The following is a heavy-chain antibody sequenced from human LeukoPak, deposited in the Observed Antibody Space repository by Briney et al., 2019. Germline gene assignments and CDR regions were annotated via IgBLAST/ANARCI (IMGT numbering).Heavy chain of an antibody. CDR2: ISYDGSNK. D-gene: IGHD6-6*01. CDR1: GFTFSSYA. CDR3: ARVPRIAAPPFDP. Sequence: PGGSLRLSCAASGFTFSSYAMHWVRQAPGKGLEWVAVISYDGSNKYYADSVRGRFTISRDNSKNTLNLQMNSLRAEDTAVYYCARVPRIAAPPFDPWGQGTLVTVSS. V-gene: IGHV3-30*04. J-gene: IGHJ5*02.